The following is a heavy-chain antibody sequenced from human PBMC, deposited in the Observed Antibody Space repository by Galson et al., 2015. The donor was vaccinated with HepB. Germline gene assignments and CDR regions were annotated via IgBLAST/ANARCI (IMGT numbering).Heavy chain of an antibody. CDR2: ISDSGGTI. J-gene: IGHJ5*02. V-gene: IGHV3-11*01. Sequence: SLRLSCAASGFTFSDYYMSWIRQAPEKGLEWISYISDSGGTIYYADSVKGRFTISRDNAKNSLYLQMTSLRAEDTAVYYCARGLPSSGGFDPWGQGTLVTVSS. D-gene: IGHD6-19*01. CDR3: ARGLPSSGGFDP. CDR1: GFTFSDYY.